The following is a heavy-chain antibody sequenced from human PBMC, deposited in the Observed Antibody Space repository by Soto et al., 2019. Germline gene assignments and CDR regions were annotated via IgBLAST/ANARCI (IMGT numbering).Heavy chain of an antibody. J-gene: IGHJ6*03. Sequence: GESLKISCKGSGYSFTSYWIGWVRQMPGKGLEWMGIIYPGDSDTRYSPSFQGQVTISADKSISTAYLQWSSLKASDTAMYYCERHVKLAATIPDYYYMDVWGKGTTVTVSS. CDR1: GYSFTSYW. CDR3: ERHVKLAATIPDYYYMDV. D-gene: IGHD6-13*01. V-gene: IGHV5-51*01. CDR2: IYPGDSDT.